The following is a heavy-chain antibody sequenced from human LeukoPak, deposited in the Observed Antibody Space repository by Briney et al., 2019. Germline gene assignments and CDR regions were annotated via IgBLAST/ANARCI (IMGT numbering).Heavy chain of an antibody. CDR2: INPNSGGT. CDR1: GYSFTGYY. CDR3: VIVRVGSYGGCGQSLLSPHMDV. Sequence: ASVKVSCQASGYSFTGYYMHWVLQAPTPGVECMGWINPNSGGTHYAQKLQDRVTMTRSTFINTAHLELGGLSSDGTAVYYCVIVRVGSYGGCGQSLLSPHMDVWGKGTTVTISS. D-gene: IGHD1-26*01. V-gene: IGHV1-2*02. J-gene: IGHJ6*04.